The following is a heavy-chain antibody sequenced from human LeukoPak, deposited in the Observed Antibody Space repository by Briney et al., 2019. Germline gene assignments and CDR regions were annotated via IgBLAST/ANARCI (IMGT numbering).Heavy chain of an antibody. CDR3: ARGYYGAPGY. CDR2: ISSRGSAI. CDR1: GFTFSSYD. Sequence: GGSLRLSCAASGFTFSSYDRNWVRQAPGKGLEWVSHISSRGSAIFYADSVKGRFTISRDNAKNSLYLQMNSLRAEDTAVYYCARGYYGAPGYWGQGTLVTVSS. D-gene: IGHD3-10*01. J-gene: IGHJ4*02. V-gene: IGHV3-48*03.